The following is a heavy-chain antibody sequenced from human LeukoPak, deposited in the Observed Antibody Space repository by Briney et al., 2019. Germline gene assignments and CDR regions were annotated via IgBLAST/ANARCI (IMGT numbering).Heavy chain of an antibody. CDR2: IAYDGSSK. D-gene: IGHD1-14*01. Sequence: GGSLRLSCAASGFTFSSYALHWVRQAPGKGLEWLAVIAYDGSSKYYADSVKGRFTISRDNSKNTLYLQMNSLRAEDTAVYYCAKSSVTGYAFDIWGQGTMVTVSS. J-gene: IGHJ3*02. CDR3: AKSSVTGYAFDI. V-gene: IGHV3-30-3*02. CDR1: GFTFSSYA.